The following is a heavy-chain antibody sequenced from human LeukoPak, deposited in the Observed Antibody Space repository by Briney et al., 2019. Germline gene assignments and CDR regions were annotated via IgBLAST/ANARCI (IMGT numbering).Heavy chain of an antibody. V-gene: IGHV3-30*03. CDR3: ARGQTNYYGSGSYTYYYYGMDV. Sequence: PGGSLRLSCVASEFTFSSYGTHWVRQAPGKGLEWVASISYDGSNNYYADSVKGRFTISRDNSKNTLYLQMNSLNTEDTAVYYCARGQTNYYGSGSYTYYYYGMDVWGQGTTVTVSS. CDR1: EFTFSSYG. CDR2: ISYDGSNN. D-gene: IGHD3-10*01. J-gene: IGHJ6*02.